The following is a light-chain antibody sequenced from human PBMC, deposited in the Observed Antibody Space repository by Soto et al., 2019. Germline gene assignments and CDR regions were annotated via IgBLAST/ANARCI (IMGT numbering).Light chain of an antibody. CDR1: SSDVGGYNY. CDR2: DVS. J-gene: IGLJ2*01. CDR3: SSYTSSSTPVV. Sequence: QSVPTQPASVSGSPGQSITISCTGTSSDVGGYNYVSWYQQHPGKAPKLMIYDVSNRPSGVSNRFSGSKSGNTASLTISGLLADDEADYYCSSYTSSSTPVVFGGGTKLTVL. V-gene: IGLV2-14*01.